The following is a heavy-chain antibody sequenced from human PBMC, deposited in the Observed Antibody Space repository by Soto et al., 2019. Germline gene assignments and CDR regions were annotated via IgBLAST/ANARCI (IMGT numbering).Heavy chain of an antibody. V-gene: IGHV3-30-3*01. Sequence: GGSRRRSWAASGFTFSSYSMHWGRQAPGKGLEWVAVISYDGSNKYYADSVKGRFTISRDNSKNTLYLQMNSLRAEDTAVYYCARGPTELGYFDYWGQGTLVTVSS. CDR2: ISYDGSNK. D-gene: IGHD1-7*01. J-gene: IGHJ4*02. CDR3: ARGPTELGYFDY. CDR1: GFTFSSYS.